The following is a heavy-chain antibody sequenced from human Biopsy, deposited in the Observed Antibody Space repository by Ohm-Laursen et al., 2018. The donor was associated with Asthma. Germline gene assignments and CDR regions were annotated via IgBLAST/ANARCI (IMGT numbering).Heavy chain of an antibody. D-gene: IGHD3-3*01. V-gene: IGHV3-30-3*01. J-gene: IGHJ3*02. CDR2: ITFDGSTQ. CDR1: GTHFGSYN. CDR3: AKERYYDFWSGYPI. Sequence: SLRLSCAASGTHFGSYNMHWARQAPGKGLEWVAVITFDGSTQHYGDSVKGRFTISRDNSKNMLFLQMNSLRAEDTAVYYCAKERYYDFWSGYPIWGQGTMVTVSS.